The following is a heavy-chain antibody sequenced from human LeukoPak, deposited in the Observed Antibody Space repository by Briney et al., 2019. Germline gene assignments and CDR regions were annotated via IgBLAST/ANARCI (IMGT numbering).Heavy chain of an antibody. CDR1: GFSFSTYG. CDR3: ARVPSGYSYGFFDY. D-gene: IGHD5-18*01. J-gene: IGHJ4*02. Sequence: GGSLRLSCAASGFSFSTYGMHWVRQSPGKGLEWVTVISSDGSNEEYIESVKGRFTVSRDNSKNTLFLQMNSLRPEDTAIYYCARVPSGYSYGFFDYWGQGTLVTVSS. V-gene: IGHV3-30*03. CDR2: ISSDGSNE.